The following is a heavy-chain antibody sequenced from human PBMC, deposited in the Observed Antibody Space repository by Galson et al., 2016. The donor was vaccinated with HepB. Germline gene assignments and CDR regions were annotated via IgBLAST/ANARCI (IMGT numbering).Heavy chain of an antibody. D-gene: IGHD6-19*01. CDR3: ARDSSGWHPNFYWYFDL. CDR1: GGSISSYY. V-gene: IGHV4-4*07. J-gene: IGHJ2*01. Sequence: SETLSLTCTVSGGSISSYYWSWIRQPAGKGLEWIGRLYTSGSTTSNPSLKGRVTMSLHTSKNQFSLNLSSVTAADTAVYYCARDSSGWHPNFYWYFDLWGRGTLVTVSS. CDR2: LYTSGST.